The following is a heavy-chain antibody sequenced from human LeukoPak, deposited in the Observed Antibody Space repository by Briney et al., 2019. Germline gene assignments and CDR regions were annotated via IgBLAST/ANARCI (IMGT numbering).Heavy chain of an antibody. CDR2: ISGIGGTT. V-gene: IGHV3-23*01. CDR3: ARDDPASRGSWFFRY. D-gene: IGHD6-13*01. J-gene: IGHJ1*01. CDR1: GFTFISYA. Sequence: GSLRLSCTVSGFTFISYAMSWVRQAPGKGLEWVSGISGIGGTTYYAESVKGRFTISRDNSKRTLYVEMNSLRAEDTAVYYCARDDPASRGSWFFRYWGQGTLVTVSS.